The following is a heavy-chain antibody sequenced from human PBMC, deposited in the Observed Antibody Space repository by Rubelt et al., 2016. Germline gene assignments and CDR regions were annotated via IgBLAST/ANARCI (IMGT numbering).Heavy chain of an antibody. CDR2: ISAYNGNT. J-gene: IGHJ6*03. D-gene: IGHD2-2*01. CDR1: GYTFTSYG. Sequence: QVQLVQSGAEVKKPGASVKVSCKASGYTFTSYGISWVRQAPGQGLEWMGWISAYNGNTNYAQKLQGRVTMTTVTSTSTAYMELRSLRSDDTAVYYCARDRGYCSSTSCSDYYMDVWGKGTTVTVSS. CDR3: ARDRGYCSSTSCSDYYMDV. V-gene: IGHV1-18*01.